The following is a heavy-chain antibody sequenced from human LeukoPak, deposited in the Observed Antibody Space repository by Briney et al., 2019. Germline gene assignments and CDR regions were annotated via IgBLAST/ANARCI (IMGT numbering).Heavy chain of an antibody. Sequence: GGSLRLSCAASGFIFSSYWMSWVRQAPGKGLEWVANIKQDGSEKYYVDSVKGRFTISRDNAKNSLYLQMNSLRAEDTAVYYCARSLWSGYDTDDAFDIWGQGTMVTVSS. D-gene: IGHD3-3*01. CDR2: IKQDGSEK. J-gene: IGHJ3*02. CDR3: ARSLWSGYDTDDAFDI. V-gene: IGHV3-7*01. CDR1: GFIFSSYW.